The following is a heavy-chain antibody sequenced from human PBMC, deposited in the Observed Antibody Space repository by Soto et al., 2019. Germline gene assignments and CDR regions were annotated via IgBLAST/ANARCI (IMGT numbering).Heavy chain of an antibody. CDR3: AREGNYCSGGSCYSNPFDI. J-gene: IGHJ3*02. CDR1: GFTFSSYG. D-gene: IGHD2-15*01. CDR2: IWYDGSNK. Sequence: GGSLRLSCAASGFTFSSYGMHWVRQAPGKGLEWVAVIWYDGSNKYSADSVKGRFTISRDNSKNTLYLLMNSLRAEDTAVYYCAREGNYCSGGSCYSNPFDIWGQGTMVTVSS. V-gene: IGHV3-33*01.